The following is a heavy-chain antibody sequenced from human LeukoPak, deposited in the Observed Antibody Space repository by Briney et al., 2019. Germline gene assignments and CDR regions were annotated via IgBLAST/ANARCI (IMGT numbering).Heavy chain of an antibody. Sequence: ASVKVSCKTSGYRFTGYYMHWVRQAPGQGLEWMGWINPNSGGTNYAQKFQGRVTMTRDTSISTAYMELSRLRSDDTAVHYCARGGRRKYYYGSGSYYIGFDYWGLGTLVTVSS. CDR2: INPNSGGT. J-gene: IGHJ4*02. D-gene: IGHD3-10*01. CDR3: ARGGRRKYYYGSGSYYIGFDY. V-gene: IGHV1-2*02. CDR1: GYRFTGYY.